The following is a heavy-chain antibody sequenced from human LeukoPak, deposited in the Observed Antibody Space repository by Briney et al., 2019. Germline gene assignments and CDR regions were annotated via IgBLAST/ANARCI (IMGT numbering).Heavy chain of an antibody. CDR3: AKAAVCAESGCYFDY. CDR1: GYTFTGYY. CDR2: INPNSGGT. Sequence: ASVKVSCKASGYTFTGYYMHWVRQAPGQGLEWMGWINPNSGGTNYAQKFQGRVTMTRDTSISTAYMELSRLRSDDTAVYYCAKAAVCAESGCYFDYWGQGTLVTVSS. V-gene: IGHV1-2*02. J-gene: IGHJ4*02. D-gene: IGHD2-21*01.